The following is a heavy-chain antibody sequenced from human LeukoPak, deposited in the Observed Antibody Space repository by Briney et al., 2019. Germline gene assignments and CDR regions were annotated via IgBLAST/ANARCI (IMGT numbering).Heavy chain of an antibody. CDR1: GFTFNTYA. J-gene: IGHJ4*02. D-gene: IGHD3-22*01. Sequence: GGSLRLSCAASGFTFNTYAMSWVRQAPGKGLEWVSGITGSGGSTYYADSVKGRFTISRDNSKNTLYLQMNSLRAEDTALYYCAKGSSSFYYDSSGYYHLTFDSWGQETLVTVSS. V-gene: IGHV3-23*01. CDR3: AKGSSSFYYDSSGYYHLTFDS. CDR2: ITGSGGST.